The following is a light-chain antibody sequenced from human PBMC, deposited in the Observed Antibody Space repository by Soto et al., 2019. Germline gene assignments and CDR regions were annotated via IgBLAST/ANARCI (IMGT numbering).Light chain of an antibody. Sequence: DIKLTKSPSFPSASVGDRVTITCRASQSISTWSAWYQQKPGKAPTVLIYNASRFESGDPARFSCCGSGTEFTLTISSLQPEDFATYYCQQYNSHSRRFRQGITVDIK. CDR3: QQYNSHSRR. CDR1: QSISTW. J-gene: IGKJ1*01. V-gene: IGKV1-5*03. CDR2: NAS.